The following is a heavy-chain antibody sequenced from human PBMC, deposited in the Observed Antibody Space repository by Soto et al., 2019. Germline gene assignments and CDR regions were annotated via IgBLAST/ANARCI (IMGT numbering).Heavy chain of an antibody. V-gene: IGHV1-18*01. CDR1: CYTFTSYG. CDR3: ARDAVVVPAAIWEYYYYGMDV. CDR2: ISAYNGNT. D-gene: IGHD2-2*01. J-gene: IGHJ6*02. Sequence: ASVKVSCKASCYTFTSYGISWVRQAPGQGLEWMGWISAYNGNTNYAQKLQGRVTMTTDTSTSTAYMELRSLRSDDTAVYYCARDAVVVPAAIWEYYYYGMDVWGQGTTVTVSS.